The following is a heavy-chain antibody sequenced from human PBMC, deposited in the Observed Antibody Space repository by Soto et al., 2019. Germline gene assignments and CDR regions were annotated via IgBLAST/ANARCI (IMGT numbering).Heavy chain of an antibody. CDR1: GFTFSSNG. CDR2: IWYDGSDK. Sequence: QVQLVESGGGVVQTGRSLRLSCAASGFTFSSNGMHWVRQAPGKGLEWVAGIWYDGSDKYYADSVKGPFTIPRDNSKNTPYLQMNSLRAEDTAVYYCARDQGDGWGQVTLVTVSS. CDR3: ARDQGDG. V-gene: IGHV3-33*01. J-gene: IGHJ4*02. D-gene: IGHD2-21*02.